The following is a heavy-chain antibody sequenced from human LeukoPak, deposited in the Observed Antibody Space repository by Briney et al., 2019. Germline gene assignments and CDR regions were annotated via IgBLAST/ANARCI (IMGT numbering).Heavy chain of an antibody. CDR2: ISGSGGST. CDR1: GFTFSSYA. J-gene: IGHJ4*02. Sequence: PGGSLRLSCAASGFTFSSYAMSWVRQAPGKGLEWVSAISGSGGSTYYADSVKGRFTISRDNSKNTLYLQMNSLRAEDTAVYYCAKAMGGSSWYKDDYWGQGTLVTVSS. D-gene: IGHD6-13*01. CDR3: AKAMGGSSWYKDDY. V-gene: IGHV3-23*01.